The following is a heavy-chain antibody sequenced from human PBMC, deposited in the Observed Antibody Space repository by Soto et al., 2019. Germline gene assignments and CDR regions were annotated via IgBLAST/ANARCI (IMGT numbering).Heavy chain of an antibody. CDR3: GRGVLELTV. J-gene: IGHJ6*04. Sequence: TSETLSLTCTVSGGSISSYYWSWIRQPPGKGLEWIGYIYYSGSTNYNPSLKSRVTISVDTSKNQFSLKLSSVTAADTAVYYCGRGVLELTVRGKGTTVTVSS. V-gene: IGHV4-59*01. CDR2: IYYSGST. D-gene: IGHD1-7*01. CDR1: GGSISSYY.